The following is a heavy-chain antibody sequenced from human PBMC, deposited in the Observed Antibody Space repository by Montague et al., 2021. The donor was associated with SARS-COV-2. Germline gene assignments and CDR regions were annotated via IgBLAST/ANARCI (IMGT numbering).Heavy chain of an antibody. J-gene: IGHJ4*02. Sequence: CAISGDSVSSNSATWNWVRQSPSRGLEWLGRTYYRSKWYNDYAVSVRGRVSVSVDTSKNQFSLRLSSVTAADTAVYYCARIGGWSGAFWGQGTLVTVSS. CDR1: GDSVSSNSAT. CDR2: TYYRSKWYN. D-gene: IGHD3/OR15-3a*01. V-gene: IGHV6-1*01. CDR3: ARIGGWSGAF.